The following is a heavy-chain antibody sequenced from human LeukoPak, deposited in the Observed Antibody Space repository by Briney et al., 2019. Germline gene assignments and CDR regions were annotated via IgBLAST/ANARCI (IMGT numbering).Heavy chain of an antibody. D-gene: IGHD6-19*01. V-gene: IGHV3-66*01. J-gene: IGHJ5*02. CDR2: IYSGGSA. CDR3: ARGYSSGWFDP. CDR1: GFTVSTNY. Sequence: GGSLRLSCAASGFTVSTNYMSWVRQAPGKGLEWVSIIYSGGSAYCADSVKGRFIISRDNSKNTLYLQMNSLRAEDTAVYHCARGYSSGWFDPWGQGTLVTVSS.